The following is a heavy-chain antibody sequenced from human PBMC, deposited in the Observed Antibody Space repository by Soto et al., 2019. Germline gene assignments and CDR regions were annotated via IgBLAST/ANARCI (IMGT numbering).Heavy chain of an antibody. CDR3: ASEGDCSSTSCHLWAFDY. Sequence: GASVKVSCKASGYTFTSYAMHWVRQAPGQRLEWMGWINAGNGNTKYSQKFQGRVTITRDTSASTAYMELSSLRSEDTAVYYCASEGDCSSTSCHLWAFDYWGQGTLVTVSS. D-gene: IGHD2-2*01. V-gene: IGHV1-3*01. CDR1: GYTFTSYA. J-gene: IGHJ4*02. CDR2: INAGNGNT.